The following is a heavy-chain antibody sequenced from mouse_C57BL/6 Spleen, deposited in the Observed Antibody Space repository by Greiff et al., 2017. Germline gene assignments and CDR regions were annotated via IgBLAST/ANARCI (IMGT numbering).Heavy chain of an antibody. CDR2: IYPSDSET. CDR3: AREGGYYYAMDY. V-gene: IGHV1-61*01. Sequence: QVQLQQPGAELVRPGSSVKLSCKASGYTFTSYWMDWVKQRPGQGLEWIGNIYPSDSETHYNQKFKDKATLTVDKSSSTAYMQHSSLTSEDSAVYYCAREGGYYYAMDYWGQGTSVTVSS. J-gene: IGHJ4*01. CDR1: GYTFTSYW.